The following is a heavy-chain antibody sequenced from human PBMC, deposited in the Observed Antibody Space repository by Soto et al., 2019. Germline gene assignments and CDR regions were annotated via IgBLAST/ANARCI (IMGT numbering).Heavy chain of an antibody. D-gene: IGHD3-9*01. CDR3: ATDRNYDILTGYFPLGY. CDR1: GYTLTELS. Sequence: GASVKVSCKVSGYTLTELSMHWVRQAPGKGLEWMGGFDPEDGETIYAQKFQGRVTMTEDTSTDTAYMELSSLRSEDTAVYYCATDRNYDILTGYFPLGYWGQGTLVTVSS. V-gene: IGHV1-24*01. CDR2: FDPEDGET. J-gene: IGHJ4*02.